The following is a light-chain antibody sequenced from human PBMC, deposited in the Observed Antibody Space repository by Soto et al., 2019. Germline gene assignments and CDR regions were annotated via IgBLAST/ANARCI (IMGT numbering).Light chain of an antibody. CDR3: SSYTSSSTPLYV. CDR2: DVS. J-gene: IGLJ1*01. V-gene: IGLV2-14*01. Sequence: SGLSQAAAVCGSPGGSITISYTGTSSDVGGYNYVSWYQQHPGKAPKLMIYDVSNRPSGVSNRFSGSKSGNTASLTISGLQAEDEADYYCSSYTSSSTPLYVFGTGTKVTVL. CDR1: SSDVGGYNY.